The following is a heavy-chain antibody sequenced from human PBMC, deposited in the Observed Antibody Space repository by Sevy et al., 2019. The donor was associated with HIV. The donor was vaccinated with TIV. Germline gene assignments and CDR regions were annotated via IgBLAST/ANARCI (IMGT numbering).Heavy chain of an antibody. J-gene: IGHJ4*02. V-gene: IGHV3-30*02. Sequence: GGSLRLSCATSGFTFSGHGMHWVRHAPGKGLEWLAVILQDGRSTFYAASVKGRFIISRDNSKNTLFLQMNSLTAEDTAVYYCAKEGFTCGGHDCFKQWGQGTLVTVSS. D-gene: IGHD2-21*01. CDR3: AKEGFTCGGHDCFKQ. CDR1: GFTFSGHG. CDR2: ILQDGRST.